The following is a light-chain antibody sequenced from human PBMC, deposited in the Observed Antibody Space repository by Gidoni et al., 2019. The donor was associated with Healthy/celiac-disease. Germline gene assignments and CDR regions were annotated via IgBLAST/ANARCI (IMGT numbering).Light chain of an antibody. J-gene: IGKJ1*01. CDR1: QSVSSN. V-gene: IGKV3-15*01. Sequence: EIVMTQSPATLSVSPGYTATLSCRASQSVSSNFAWYKQKPGQGPRLLLYGSSTRATGIPARLSGSGAGKEFTLTISSMQSEDFAVYYGQQYNNWPWTFXQXTKVEIK. CDR2: GSS. CDR3: QQYNNWPWT.